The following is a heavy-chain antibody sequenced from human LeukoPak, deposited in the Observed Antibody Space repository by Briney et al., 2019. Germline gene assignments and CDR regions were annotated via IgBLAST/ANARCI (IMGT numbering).Heavy chain of an antibody. D-gene: IGHD3-22*01. V-gene: IGHV3-48*03. CDR1: GLTFSTYE. Sequence: GGSLRLSCAASGLTFSTYEMKWVRQAPGKGLEWVSYISSSGSTIHYADSVKGRFTISRDNAKNSLYLQMNSLRAEDTAVYYCARHRYDKSGYHDYWGQGTLVTVSS. CDR2: ISSSGSTI. J-gene: IGHJ4*02. CDR3: ARHRYDKSGYHDY.